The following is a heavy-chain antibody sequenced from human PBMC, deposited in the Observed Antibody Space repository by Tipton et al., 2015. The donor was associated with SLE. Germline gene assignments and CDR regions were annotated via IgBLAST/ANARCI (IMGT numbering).Heavy chain of an antibody. CDR3: ARTIEAAFDT. Sequence: TLSLTCAVYGVSFSGYYWSWIRQPPGKGLEWIGEINHSGSTNYNPSLKSRITISVDTSKNQFSLKLSSVTAADTAVYYCARTIEAAFDTWGQGTLVTVSS. CDR2: INHSGST. D-gene: IGHD5-24*01. V-gene: IGHV4-34*01. J-gene: IGHJ3*02. CDR1: GVSFSGYY.